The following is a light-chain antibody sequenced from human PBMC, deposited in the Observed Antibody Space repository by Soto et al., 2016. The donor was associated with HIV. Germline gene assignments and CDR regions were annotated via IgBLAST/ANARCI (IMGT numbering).Light chain of an antibody. CDR3: QQYNTVPWT. V-gene: IGKV1-16*01. Sequence: DIQMTQSPSSLSASVGDTVTITCRASQDINNYLAWFQQKPGKAPNLLILKTSTLEVGVPSRFSGSGSGTDFTLTLSSVQPDDVGTYYCQQYNTVPWTFGQGTKLEMK. CDR2: KTS. J-gene: IGKJ1*01. CDR1: QDINNY.